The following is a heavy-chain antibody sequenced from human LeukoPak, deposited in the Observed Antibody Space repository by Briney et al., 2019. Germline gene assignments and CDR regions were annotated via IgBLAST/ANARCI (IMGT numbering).Heavy chain of an antibody. CDR1: GGTFSSYA. V-gene: IGHV1-69*06. D-gene: IGHD1-26*01. J-gene: IGHJ3*02. CDR3: ARGPFVMGATTGAFDI. CDR2: IIPIFGTA. Sequence: GASVKVSCKASGGTFSSYAISWVRQAPGQGLEWMGRIIPIFGTANYAQKFQGRVTITADKSTSTAYMELSSLRSEDTAVYYCARGPFVMGATTGAFDIWGQGTMVTVSS.